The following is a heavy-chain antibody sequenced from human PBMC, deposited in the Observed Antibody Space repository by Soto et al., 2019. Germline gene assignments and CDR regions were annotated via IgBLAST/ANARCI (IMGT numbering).Heavy chain of an antibody. CDR2: IWYDGSNK. V-gene: IGHV3-33*01. CDR1: GFTFSSYG. CDR3: ARDGEDIVVVPAAITDDYYYYGMDV. D-gene: IGHD2-2*01. J-gene: IGHJ6*02. Sequence: QVQLVESGGGVVQPGRSLRLSCAASGFTFSSYGMHWVRQAPGKGLEWVAVIWYDGSNKYYADSVKGRFTISRDNSQNTLYLQMNSLRAEDTAVYYCARDGEDIVVVPAAITDDYYYYGMDVWGQGTTVTVSS.